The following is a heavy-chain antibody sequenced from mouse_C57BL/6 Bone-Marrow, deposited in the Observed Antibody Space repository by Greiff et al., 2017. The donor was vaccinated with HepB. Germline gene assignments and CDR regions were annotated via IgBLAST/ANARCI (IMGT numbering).Heavy chain of an antibody. CDR3: AKDYYYGFDY. D-gene: IGHD1-1*01. J-gene: IGHJ2*01. Sequence: EVQLVESGPGLVKPSQSLSLTCSVTGYSITSGYYWNWIRQFPGNKLEWMGYISYDGSNNYNPSLKNRISITRDTSKNQFFLKLNSVTTEDTATYYCAKDYYYGFDYWGQGTTLTVSS. V-gene: IGHV3-6*01. CDR1: GYSITSGYY. CDR2: ISYDGSN.